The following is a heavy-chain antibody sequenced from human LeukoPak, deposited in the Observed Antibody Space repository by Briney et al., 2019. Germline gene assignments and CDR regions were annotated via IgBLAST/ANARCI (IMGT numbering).Heavy chain of an antibody. J-gene: IGHJ4*02. V-gene: IGHV4-34*01. D-gene: IGHD2-2*01. CDR1: GGSFSGYY. CDR3: ARGVVAVFDY. CDR2: INHSGST. Sequence: SETLSLTCAVYGGSFSGYYWSWIRQPPGKGLEWIGEINHSGSTNYNPSLKSRVTISVDTSKNQFSLKLSSVTAADTAVYYCARGVVAVFDYWGQGTLVTVSS.